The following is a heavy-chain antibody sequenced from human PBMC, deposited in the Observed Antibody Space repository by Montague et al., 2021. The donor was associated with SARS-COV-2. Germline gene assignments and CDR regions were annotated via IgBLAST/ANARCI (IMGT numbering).Heavy chain of an antibody. J-gene: IGHJ4*02. CDR3: ARVGSSGWYAPGYFDY. V-gene: IGHV4-39*01. CDR1: GGSITSSNYY. Sequence: SETLSLTCTVSGGSITSSNYYWGWIRQPPGKGLEWFGSISYSGGTYHNPSLKGRVTISVDTSKHQFSLRLSSVAAADTAVYYCARVGSSGWYAPGYFDYWGQGTLVTVSS. D-gene: IGHD6-19*01. CDR2: ISYSGGT.